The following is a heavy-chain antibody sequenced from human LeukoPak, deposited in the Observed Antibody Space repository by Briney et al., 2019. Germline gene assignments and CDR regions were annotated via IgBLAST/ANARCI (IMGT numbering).Heavy chain of an antibody. V-gene: IGHV1-46*01. J-gene: IGHJ4*02. D-gene: IGHD3-22*01. CDR3: ARDSPYYYDSSGYYGAIRY. CDR1: GYTFTSYY. CDR2: INPSGGST. Sequence: ASVKVSYKASGYTFTSYYMHWVRQAPGQGLEWMGIINPSGGSTSYAQKFQGRVTMTRDTSTSTVYMELSSLRSEDTAVYYCARDSPYYYDSSGYYGAIRYWGQGTLVTVSS.